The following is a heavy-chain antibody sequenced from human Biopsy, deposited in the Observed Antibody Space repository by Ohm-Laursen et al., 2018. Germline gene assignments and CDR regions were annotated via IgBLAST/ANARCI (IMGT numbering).Heavy chain of an antibody. CDR1: GASISDYY. Sequence: TLSLTYAVSGASISDYYCVWIRQPAGKGLEWIGLIFTSGSTTYNPSLRSRVTMSVDTSKNQFTLKLSSVTAADTAIYYCAKGYTDYSDSSGFSYYFRYWGQGTLVTVSS. CDR2: IFTSGST. V-gene: IGHV4-4*07. J-gene: IGHJ4*02. CDR3: AKGYTDYSDSSGFSYYFRY. D-gene: IGHD3-22*01.